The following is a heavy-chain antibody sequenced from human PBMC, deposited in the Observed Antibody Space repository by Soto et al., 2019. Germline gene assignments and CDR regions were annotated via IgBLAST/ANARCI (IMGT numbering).Heavy chain of an antibody. CDR1: GFRFSSYS. V-gene: IGHV3-23*01. CDR2: ITATGDRT. J-gene: IGHJ4*02. D-gene: IGHD3-22*01. Sequence: GGSLRLSCADSGFRFSSYSKSWVRQTPGKGLEWVAAITATGDRTYYADSVTGRFTISRDNSKKTHYLQMTSLRAEDTAMYYCATMNAYFEYWGQGTPVTVYS. CDR3: ATMNAYFEY.